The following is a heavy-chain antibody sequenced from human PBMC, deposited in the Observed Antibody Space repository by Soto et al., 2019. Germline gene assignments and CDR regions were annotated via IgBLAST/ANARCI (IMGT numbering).Heavy chain of an antibody. Sequence: TLSLTCTVSGGSINDFYWSWIRQPPGKGLEWIGYIYYSGSTDYNPSLKGRVTISVDTSKNQFSLKLRSVTAADTAVYYCARVGGVAARTFDYWGQGTLVTVSS. CDR1: GGSINDFY. D-gene: IGHD6-6*01. CDR2: IYYSGST. J-gene: IGHJ4*02. V-gene: IGHV4-59*01. CDR3: ARVGGVAARTFDY.